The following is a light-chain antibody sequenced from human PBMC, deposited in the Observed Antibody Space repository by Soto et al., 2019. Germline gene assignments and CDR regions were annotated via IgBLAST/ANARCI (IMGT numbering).Light chain of an antibody. V-gene: IGKV3-20*01. J-gene: IGKJ1*01. CDR3: QQYGSSPWT. Sequence: VLTQSPGTLSLSPGHRATLSCGASQSVTNNYIAWYQQKPGQAPKLLIYGASSMATGIPDRFTGSGSGTDFTLTNTRLEPEDVAVYHCQQYGSSPWTFGQGTKGEI. CDR2: GAS. CDR1: QSVTNNY.